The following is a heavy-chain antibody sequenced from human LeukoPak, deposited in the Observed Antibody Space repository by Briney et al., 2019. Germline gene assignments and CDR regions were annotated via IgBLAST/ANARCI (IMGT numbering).Heavy chain of an antibody. V-gene: IGHV3-74*01. CDR3: VRSCSSGSCYGYKDY. D-gene: IGHD2-2*01. CDR1: GFTFRNYN. Sequence: GGSLRLSCAPSGFTFRNYNMNWVRQAPGQGLEWVSRVNGDGTSTSYADSVQGRFTISRDNAKNTLYLYMNSLRGDDTAIYFCVRSCSSGSCYGYKDYWGQGTLVTVSS. CDR2: VNGDGTST. J-gene: IGHJ4*02.